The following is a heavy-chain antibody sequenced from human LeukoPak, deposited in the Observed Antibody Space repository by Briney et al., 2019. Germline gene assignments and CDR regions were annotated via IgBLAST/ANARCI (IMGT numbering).Heavy chain of an antibody. CDR3: ARDGDSGSYYSWFDP. D-gene: IGHD1-26*01. CDR2: IIPIFGTA. CDR1: GGTFSSYA. V-gene: IGHV1-69*13. J-gene: IGHJ5*02. Sequence: ASVKVSCKASGGTFSSYAISWVRQAPGQGLERMGGIIPIFGTANYAQKFQGRVTITANESTSTAYMELSSLRSEDTAVYYCARDGDSGSYYSWFDPWGQGTLVTVSS.